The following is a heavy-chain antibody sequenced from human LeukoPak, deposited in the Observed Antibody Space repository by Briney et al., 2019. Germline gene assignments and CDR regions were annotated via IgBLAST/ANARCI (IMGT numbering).Heavy chain of an antibody. CDR1: GYTFTDYT. V-gene: IGHV1-18*03. Sequence: ASVKVSCKASGYTFTDYTITWVRQAPGQGLEWMETISTHSGVTNYGQNVQGRVTMTTDTSTTTAYMELRSLRSDDMAVYYCASYCRGGSCYGKGSFDIWGQGTMVTVSS. J-gene: IGHJ3*02. D-gene: IGHD2-15*01. CDR3: ASYCRGGSCYGKGSFDI. CDR2: ISTHSGVT.